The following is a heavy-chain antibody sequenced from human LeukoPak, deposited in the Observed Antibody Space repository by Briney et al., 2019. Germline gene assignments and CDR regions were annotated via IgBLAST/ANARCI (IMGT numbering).Heavy chain of an antibody. V-gene: IGHV1-18*01. CDR3: ARLLRDGIATPGKGWFDP. D-gene: IGHD6-6*01. J-gene: IGHJ5*02. CDR2: ISAKNGDT. CDR1: VYTLTNYD. Sequence: ASLRVSCTASVYTLTNYDITWVRQAPGQGLEWMGWISAKNGDTKYAQKVQDRVTMTTDGSTSTAYMELRNLRSDDTAVYYCARLLRDGIATPGKGWFDPWGQGSLVTVSS.